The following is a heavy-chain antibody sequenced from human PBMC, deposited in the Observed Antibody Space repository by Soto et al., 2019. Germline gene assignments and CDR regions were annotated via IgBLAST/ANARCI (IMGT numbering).Heavy chain of an antibody. Sequence: GASVKVSCKASGGTFSSYAISWVRQAPGQGLEWMGGIIPIFGTANYAQKIKGRVTITADESTSTAYLELRSLIFEDTAVYFFAKSYYYDSSGYYPPPGWFDPWGQGTLVTVSS. CDR2: IIPIFGTA. CDR1: GGTFSSYA. J-gene: IGHJ5*02. D-gene: IGHD3-22*01. V-gene: IGHV1-69*13. CDR3: AKSYYYDSSGYYPPPGWFDP.